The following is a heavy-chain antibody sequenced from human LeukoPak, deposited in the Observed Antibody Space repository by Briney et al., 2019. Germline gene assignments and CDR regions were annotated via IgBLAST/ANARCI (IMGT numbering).Heavy chain of an antibody. V-gene: IGHV2-70*11. Sequence: SGPTLVNPPQTLTLTCTFSGFSLSTSGMCVSWIRQPPGKALEWLARIDWDDDKYYSTSLKTRLTLSKDPSKNQVLLTMTHMDPVDTATYYCARERMIRGVITDYWGQGTLVTVSS. J-gene: IGHJ4*02. CDR2: IDWDDDK. CDR3: ARERMIRGVITDY. CDR1: GFSLSTSGMC. D-gene: IGHD3-10*01.